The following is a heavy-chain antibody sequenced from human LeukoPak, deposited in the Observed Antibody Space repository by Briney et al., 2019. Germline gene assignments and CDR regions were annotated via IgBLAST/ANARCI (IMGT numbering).Heavy chain of an antibody. D-gene: IGHD4-17*01. CDR1: GGSISGYC. V-gene: IGHV4-59*08. CDR3: ARYDYGDSRGLDY. Sequence: PSETLSLTCSVSGGSISGYCWTWIRQPPGKGLEWIGHISYTGNTKYNPSLKSRVTISVDTSKNQFSLKLSSVTAADTAVYYCARYDYGDSRGLDYWGQGTLVTVSS. CDR2: ISYTGNT. J-gene: IGHJ4*02.